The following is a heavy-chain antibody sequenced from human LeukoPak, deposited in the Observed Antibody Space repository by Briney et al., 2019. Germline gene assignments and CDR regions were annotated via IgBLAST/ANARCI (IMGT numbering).Heavy chain of an antibody. J-gene: IGHJ6*03. Sequence: GGSLRLSCAASGFTFSSYGMSWVRQAPGKGLEWVSAISGSGGSTYYADSVKGRFTISRDNAKNSLYLQMNSLRAEDTAVYYCARDLYMDVWGKGTTVTISS. V-gene: IGHV3-23*01. CDR1: GFTFSSYG. CDR3: ARDLYMDV. CDR2: ISGSGGST.